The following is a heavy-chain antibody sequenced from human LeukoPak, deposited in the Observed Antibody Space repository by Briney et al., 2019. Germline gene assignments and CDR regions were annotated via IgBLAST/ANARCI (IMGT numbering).Heavy chain of an antibody. D-gene: IGHD3-22*01. Sequence: GGSLRLSCAASGFTFSSYEMNWVRQAPGKGLEWVSSISGSSSYIYYADSVKGRFTISRDNAKNSLYLQMNSLRAEDTAVYYCARAVWDSSGHLFDYWGQGTLVTVSS. CDR1: GFTFSSYE. V-gene: IGHV3-21*01. CDR3: ARAVWDSSGHLFDY. CDR2: ISGSSSYI. J-gene: IGHJ4*02.